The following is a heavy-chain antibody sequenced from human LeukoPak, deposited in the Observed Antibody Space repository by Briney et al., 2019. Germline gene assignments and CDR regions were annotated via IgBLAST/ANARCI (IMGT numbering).Heavy chain of an antibody. CDR3: ARAHREDYYYMDV. V-gene: IGHV3-21*01. J-gene: IGHJ6*03. Sequence: KSGGSLRLSCAASGFTFSSYSMNWVRQAPGKGLEWVSSISSSSSYIYYADSVKGRFTISRDNAKNSLYLQMNSLRAEDTAVYYCARAHREDYYYMDVWGKGTTVTVSS. CDR2: ISSSSSYI. D-gene: IGHD5-24*01. CDR1: GFTFSSYS.